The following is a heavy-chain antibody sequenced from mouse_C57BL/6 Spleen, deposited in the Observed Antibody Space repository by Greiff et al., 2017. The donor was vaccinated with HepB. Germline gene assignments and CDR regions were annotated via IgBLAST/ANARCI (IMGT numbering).Heavy chain of an antibody. J-gene: IGHJ2*01. CDR3: ARQGMNTTDSHFDY. CDR1: GFTFSSYG. V-gene: IGHV5-6*01. CDR2: ISSGGSYT. Sequence: EVKLVESGGDLVKPGGSLKLSCAASGFTFSSYGMSWVRQTPDKRLEWVATISSGGSYTYYPDSVKGRFTISRDNAKNKLYLQMSRLKSEDTAMYYCARQGMNTTDSHFDYWGQGTTLTVSS. D-gene: IGHD2-4*01.